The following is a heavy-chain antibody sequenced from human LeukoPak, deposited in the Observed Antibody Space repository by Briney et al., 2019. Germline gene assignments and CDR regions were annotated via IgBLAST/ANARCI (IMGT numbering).Heavy chain of an antibody. J-gene: IGHJ4*02. CDR3: AKVSTRKEMATIGTHDY. CDR1: GFTFSSYA. Sequence: LPGGSPRLSCAASGFTFSSYAMSWVRQAPGKGLEWVSAISGSGGSTYYADSVKGRFTISRDNSKNTLYLQMNSLRAEDTAVYYCAKVSTRKEMATIGTHDYWGQGTLVTVSS. D-gene: IGHD5-24*01. V-gene: IGHV3-23*01. CDR2: ISGSGGST.